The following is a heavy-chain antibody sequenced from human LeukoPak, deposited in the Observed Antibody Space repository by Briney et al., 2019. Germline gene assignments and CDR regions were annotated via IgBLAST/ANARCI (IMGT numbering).Heavy chain of an antibody. CDR2: INPNSGGT. CDR3: ARDLGLDYGGNGNWFDP. CDR1: GYTFTGYY. D-gene: IGHD4-23*01. J-gene: IGHJ5*02. Sequence: GASVKVSCKASGYTFTGYYIHWVRQAPGQGLEWMGWINPNSGGTNYAQKFQGRVTMTRDTSINTAYMELGRLRSDDTALYYCARDLGLDYGGNGNWFDPWGQGTLVTVSS. V-gene: IGHV1-2*02.